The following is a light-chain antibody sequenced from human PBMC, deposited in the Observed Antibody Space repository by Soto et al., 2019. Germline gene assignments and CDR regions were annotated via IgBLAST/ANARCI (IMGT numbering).Light chain of an antibody. J-gene: IGKJ2*01. CDR1: QSIRGW. CDR3: QRDDSFSMYT. V-gene: IGKV1-5*01. Sequence: DIQMTQSPSTLSASVGDRVTITCRGSQSIRGWLAWYQQRPGKAPKVLIYDASKLESGVPSRFSGSGSGTEFTLTISSLQPVDFTTNYFQRDDSFSMYTFGQGTKLDIK. CDR2: DAS.